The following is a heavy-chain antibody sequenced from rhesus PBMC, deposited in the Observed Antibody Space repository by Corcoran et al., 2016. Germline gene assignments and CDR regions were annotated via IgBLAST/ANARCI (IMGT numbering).Heavy chain of an antibody. V-gene: IGHV4-173*01. CDR3: ATLVGVPGSLDV. J-gene: IGHJ5-2*02. CDR1: GGSVSSHS. Sequence: QVQLQESGPGLVKPSETLSLTCAVSGGSVSSHSWSWLRQSPAKGLEWIGRISGSGGGADYNPSLKSRVTLSTETSKNQFSLRLTSVTAADTALYFCATLVGVPGSLDVWGRGVLVTVSS. CDR2: ISGSGGGA. D-gene: IGHD2-39*01.